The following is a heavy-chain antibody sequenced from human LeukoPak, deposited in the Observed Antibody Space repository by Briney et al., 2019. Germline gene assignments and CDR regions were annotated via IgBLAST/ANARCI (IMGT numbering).Heavy chain of an antibody. V-gene: IGHV3-48*03. D-gene: IGHD5-18*01. CDR1: GFTFSSYE. J-gene: IGHJ4*02. Sequence: GGSLRLSYAASGFTFSSYEMNWVRQAPGKGLEWVSYISSSGGTIYYADSVKGRFTISRDNAKNSLYLQMNSLRAEDTAVYYCARAQRGYSYGDDFDYWGRGTLVTVSS. CDR2: ISSSGGTI. CDR3: ARAQRGYSYGDDFDY.